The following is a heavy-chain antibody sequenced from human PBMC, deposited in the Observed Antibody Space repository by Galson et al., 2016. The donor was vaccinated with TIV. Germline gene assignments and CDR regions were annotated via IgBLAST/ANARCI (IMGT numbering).Heavy chain of an antibody. J-gene: IGHJ6*02. CDR3: ARDRTLPGYYYNGMDV. CDR2: TYYRSKWYN. D-gene: IGHD1/OR15-1a*01. CDR1: GDSVSSNSA. V-gene: IGHV6-1*01. Sequence: CAISGDSVSSNSAWNWIRQSPSRGLEWLGRTYYRSKWYNDYALSVKSRITINPDTSKNQFSLQLNSMTPEDTAVYYCARDRTLPGYYYNGMDVWCHGTTVTVSS.